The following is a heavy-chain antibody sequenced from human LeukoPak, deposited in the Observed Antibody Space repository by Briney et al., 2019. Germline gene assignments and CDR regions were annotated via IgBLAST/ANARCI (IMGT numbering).Heavy chain of an antibody. D-gene: IGHD5-18*01. CDR2: ISSSGSTI. V-gene: IGHV3-48*03. CDR1: GFTFSSYE. J-gene: IGHJ4*02. Sequence: GGSLRLSCAASGFTFSSYEMNWVRQAPGKGLEWVSYISSSGSTIYYADSVKGRFTIFRDNAKNSLYLQMNSLRAEDTAVYYCARAGRSYGYLPGKDLDYWGQGTLVTVSS. CDR3: ARAGRSYGYLPGKDLDY.